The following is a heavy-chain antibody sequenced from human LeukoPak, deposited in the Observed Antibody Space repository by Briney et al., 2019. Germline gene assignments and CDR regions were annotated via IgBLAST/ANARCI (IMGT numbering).Heavy chain of an antibody. D-gene: IGHD1-26*01. CDR1: GGSFSGYY. CDR3: ARELGGIDAFDI. V-gene: IGHV4-34*01. CDR2: INHSGST. Sequence: SETPSLTCAVYGGSFSGYYWSWIRQPPGKGLEWIGEINHSGSTNYNPSLKSRVTISVDTSKNQFSLKLSSVTAADTAVYYCARELGGIDAFDIWGQGTMVTVSS. J-gene: IGHJ3*02.